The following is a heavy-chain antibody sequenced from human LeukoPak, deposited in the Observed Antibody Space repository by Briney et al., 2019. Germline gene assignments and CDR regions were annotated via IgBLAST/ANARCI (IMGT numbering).Heavy chain of an antibody. Sequence: SETLSLTCTVSGGSISSSSYYWRSIREPPGKGLEWIGYIYYSGSTNYNPSLKTRVTITVDRSTNQFYLKLRSVIAADTDVYYCARVGWELLGPFDHWGQGTLVTVSS. CDR3: ARVGWELLGPFDH. CDR1: GGSISSSSYY. D-gene: IGHD1-26*01. CDR2: IYYSGST. V-gene: IGHV4-61*05. J-gene: IGHJ4*02.